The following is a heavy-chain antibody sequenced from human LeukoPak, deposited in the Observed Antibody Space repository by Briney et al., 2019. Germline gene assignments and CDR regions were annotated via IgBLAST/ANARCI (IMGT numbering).Heavy chain of an antibody. Sequence: QSGGSLRLSCAASGFTFGSYGMHWVRQAPGKGLEWVTFIRHDGSNKYYADSVKGRFTISRDNSKNTLYLQMNTLRAEDTAVYYCAKEGKTRNWNYYQAKPVYWGQGTLVTVSS. J-gene: IGHJ4*02. CDR2: IRHDGSNK. D-gene: IGHD1-7*01. CDR3: AKEGKTRNWNYYQAKPVY. V-gene: IGHV3-30*02. CDR1: GFTFGSYG.